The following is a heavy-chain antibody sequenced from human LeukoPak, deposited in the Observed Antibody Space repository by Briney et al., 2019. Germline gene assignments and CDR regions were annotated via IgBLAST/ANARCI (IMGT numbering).Heavy chain of an antibody. J-gene: IGHJ4*02. CDR2: IYYTGGA. CDR3: ARHFGGYDWIDY. D-gene: IGHD5-12*01. CDR1: GFSLSTSGVG. V-gene: IGHV4-39*01. Sequence: SGPTLVNPTQTLTLTCTFSGFSLSTSGVGVGWIRQPPGKGLEWIGSIYYTGGAYSNPSLKSRVAISVDTSKNQFSLRLSSVTAADTAVYYCARHFGGYDWIDYWGLGTLVTVSS.